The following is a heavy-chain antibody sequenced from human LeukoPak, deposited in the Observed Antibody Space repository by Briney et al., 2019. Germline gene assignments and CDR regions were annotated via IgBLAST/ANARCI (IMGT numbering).Heavy chain of an antibody. CDR1: GGSISSYY. J-gene: IGHJ6*03. CDR2: IYYSGST. Sequence: SETLSLTCTVSGGSISSYYWSWIRQPPGKGLEWIGYIYYSGSTNYNPSLKSRVTISVDTSKNQFSLKLSSVTAADTAVYYCARTDYDYVWGSYPSYYYYMDVWGKGTTVTISS. CDR3: ARTDYDYVWGSYPSYYYYMDV. D-gene: IGHD3-16*02. V-gene: IGHV4-59*12.